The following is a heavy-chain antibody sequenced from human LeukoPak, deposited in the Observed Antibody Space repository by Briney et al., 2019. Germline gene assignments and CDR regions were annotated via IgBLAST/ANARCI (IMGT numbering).Heavy chain of an antibody. J-gene: IGHJ1*01. CDR2: IYYSGSI. Sequence: PSQTLSLTCTVSGGSISSGGYYWSWIRQHPGKGLEWIGYIYYSGSIYYNPSLKSRVTISVDTSKNQFSLKLSSVTAADTAVYYCARDSSGYQGYFQHWGQGTLVTVSS. CDR1: GGSISSGGYY. CDR3: ARDSSGYQGYFQH. V-gene: IGHV4-31*03. D-gene: IGHD3-22*01.